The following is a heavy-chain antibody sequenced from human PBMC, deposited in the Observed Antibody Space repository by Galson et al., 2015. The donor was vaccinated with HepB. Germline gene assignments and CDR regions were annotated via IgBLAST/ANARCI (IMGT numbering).Heavy chain of an antibody. CDR3: ARAWSTGTPWVSGY. CDR2: ISYDGSNK. CDR1: GFTFSSYA. Sequence: SLRLSCAASGFTFSSYAMHWVRQAPGKGLEWVAVISYDGSNKYYADSVKGRFTISRDNSKNTLYLQMNSLRAEDTAVYYCARAWSTGTPWVSGYWGQGTLVTVSS. J-gene: IGHJ4*02. V-gene: IGHV3-30-3*01. D-gene: IGHD1-1*01.